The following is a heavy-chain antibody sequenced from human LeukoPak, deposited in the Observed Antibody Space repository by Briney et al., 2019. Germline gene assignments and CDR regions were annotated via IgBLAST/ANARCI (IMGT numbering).Heavy chain of an antibody. J-gene: IGHJ4*02. CDR3: AKDGYNWISFDD. CDR2: VSDDGNSR. V-gene: IGHV3-23*01. Sequence: GGSLRLSCAASGFSFSSCAMSWVRQAPGKGPQWVSGVSDDGNSRYYADSLKGRFTISRDTSKNILYLEMSSLRAEDTAVYYCAKDGYNWISFDDWGQGTLVAVSS. CDR1: GFSFSSCA. D-gene: IGHD1-20*01.